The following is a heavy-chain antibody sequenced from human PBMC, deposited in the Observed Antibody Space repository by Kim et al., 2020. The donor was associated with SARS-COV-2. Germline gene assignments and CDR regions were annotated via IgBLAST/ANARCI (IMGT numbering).Heavy chain of an antibody. V-gene: IGHV4-31*03. Sequence: SETLSLTCTVSGGSISSGGYYWSWIRQHPGKGLEWIGYIYYSGSTYYNPSLKSRVTISVDTSKNQFSLKLGSVTAADTAVFYCARFSMVRGVRWFDPWGQGTLVTVSS. CDR1: GGSISSGGYY. CDR3: ARFSMVRGVRWFDP. CDR2: IYYSGST. J-gene: IGHJ5*02. D-gene: IGHD3-10*01.